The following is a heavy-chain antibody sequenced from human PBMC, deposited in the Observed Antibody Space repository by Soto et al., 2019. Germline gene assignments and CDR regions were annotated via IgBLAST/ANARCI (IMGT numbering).Heavy chain of an antibody. Sequence: GGSLRLSCVASGFTFSNYWMHWVREVPGKGLMWVSRINGDGSSTSYADSVEGRFTILRDIAKSTVHLQMNSLRAEDTAVYFCVREIIWVPGWIRWFVHWGQGTLVTVSS. V-gene: IGHV3-74*01. CDR3: VREIIWVPGWIRWFVH. J-gene: IGHJ5*02. CDR1: GFTFSNYW. D-gene: IGHD6-19*01. CDR2: INGDGSST.